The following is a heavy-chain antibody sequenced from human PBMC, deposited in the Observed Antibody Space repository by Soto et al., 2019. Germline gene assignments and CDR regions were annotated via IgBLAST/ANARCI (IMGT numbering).Heavy chain of an antibody. D-gene: IGHD6-19*01. CDR1: GGTFSSYT. Sequence: QVQLVQSGAEVKKPGSSVQVSCKASGGTFSSYTISWVRQAPGQGLEWMGRIIPILGIANYAQKFQGRVTITADKSTSTAYMELSSLRSEDTAVYYCARGAGSYSSGWYGYWGQGTLVTVSS. CDR2: IIPILGIA. CDR3: ARGAGSYSSGWYGY. J-gene: IGHJ4*02. V-gene: IGHV1-69*02.